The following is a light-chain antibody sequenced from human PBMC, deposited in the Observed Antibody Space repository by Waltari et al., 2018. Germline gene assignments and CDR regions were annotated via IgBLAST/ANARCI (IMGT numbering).Light chain of an antibody. Sequence: EVVLTQSPASLSLSPGERATLSCRASQTISTFLFWYQQKPGQAPRLLIYDASNRATGIPARFSGSGSGTDFTLTISSLEAEDSAVYYCLQRADWPPITFGQGTRLEI. CDR1: QTISTF. V-gene: IGKV3-11*01. CDR3: LQRADWPPIT. J-gene: IGKJ5*01. CDR2: DAS.